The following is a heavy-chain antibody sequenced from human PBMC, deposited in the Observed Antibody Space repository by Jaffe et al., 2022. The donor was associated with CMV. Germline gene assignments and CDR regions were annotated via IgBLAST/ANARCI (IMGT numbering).Heavy chain of an antibody. CDR2: IDSDGSST. CDR3: IRSFDY. D-gene: IGHD3-3*02. Sequence: EVQLVESGGGSVEPGGSLRLSCAASGFTFSGYWMHWVRQAPGKGLVWVARIDSDGSSTTYADSVKGRFTISRDNAKNTLYLQMNSLKAEDTAVYYCIRSFDYWGQGTLVTVSS. V-gene: IGHV3-74*01. J-gene: IGHJ4*02. CDR1: GFTFSGYW.